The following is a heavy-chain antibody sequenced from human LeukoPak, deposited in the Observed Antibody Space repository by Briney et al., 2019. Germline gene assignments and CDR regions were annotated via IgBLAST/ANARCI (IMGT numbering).Heavy chain of an antibody. D-gene: IGHD4-11*01. CDR1: GYTFTSYG. J-gene: IGHJ6*02. CDR2: ISAYNGNT. CDR3: ARDFAVTTQKYYYYYGMDV. V-gene: IGHV1-18*01. Sequence: ASVKVSCTASGYTFTSYGISWVRQAPGQGLEWMGWISAYNGNTNYAQKLQGRVTMTTDTSTSTAYMELRSLRSDDTAVYYCARDFAVTTQKYYYYYGMDVWGQGTTVTVSS.